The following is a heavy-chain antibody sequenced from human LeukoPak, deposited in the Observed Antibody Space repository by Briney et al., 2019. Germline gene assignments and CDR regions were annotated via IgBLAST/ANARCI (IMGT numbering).Heavy chain of an antibody. D-gene: IGHD6-13*01. CDR3: ARAAYSSTWYSRYFDL. CDR1: GFTVSSNY. J-gene: IGHJ2*01. V-gene: IGHV3-21*01. Sequence: SGGSLRLSCAASGFTVSSNYMSWVRQAPGKGLEWVSFISSSSSYIYYADSVKGRFTISRDNARNSLYLQMNSLRAGDTAVYYCARAAYSSTWYSRYFDLWGRGTLVTVSS. CDR2: ISSSSSYI.